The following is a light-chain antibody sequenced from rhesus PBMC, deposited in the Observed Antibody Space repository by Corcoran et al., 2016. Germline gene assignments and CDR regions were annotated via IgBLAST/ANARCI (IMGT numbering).Light chain of an antibody. CDR1: ENVINY. V-gene: IGKV1-74*01. CDR3: QHNYGTPFT. J-gene: IGKJ3*01. CDR2: KAS. Sequence: DIQMNQSPSSLSASVGDRVTITCRTSENVINYLKWYQKKPGKPPKLLIYKASTLQSGVPSRVSGNGSGTDYTFTISSLQSEDVATYYCQHNYGTPFTFGPGTKLDIK.